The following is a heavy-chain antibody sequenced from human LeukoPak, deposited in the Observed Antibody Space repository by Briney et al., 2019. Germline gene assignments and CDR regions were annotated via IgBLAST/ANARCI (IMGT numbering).Heavy chain of an antibody. V-gene: IGHV1-69*13. CDR1: GGTFSSYA. D-gene: IGHD2-21*01. CDR2: IIPIFGTA. Sequence: VASVKVSCKASGGTFSSYAISWVRQAPGQGLEWMGGIIPIFGTANYAQKFQGRVTITADESTSTAYMELSSLRSEDTAVYYCAGADGGDGFDYWGQGTLVTVSS. J-gene: IGHJ4*02. CDR3: AGADGGDGFDY.